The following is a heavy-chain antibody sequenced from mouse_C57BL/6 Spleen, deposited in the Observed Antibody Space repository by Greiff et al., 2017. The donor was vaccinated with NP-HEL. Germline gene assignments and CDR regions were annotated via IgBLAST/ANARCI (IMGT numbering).Heavy chain of an antibody. D-gene: IGHD3-2*02. CDR1: GYAFTNYL. CDR2: INPGSGGT. V-gene: IGHV1-54*01. J-gene: IGHJ4*01. Sequence: QVQLQQSGAELVRPGTSVKVSCKASGYAFTNYLIEWVKQRPGQGLEWIGVINPGSGGTNYNEKFKGKATLTADKSSSTAYMQLSSLTSEDSAVYFCARFGTAQAFYAMDYWGQGTSVTVSS. CDR3: ARFGTAQAFYAMDY.